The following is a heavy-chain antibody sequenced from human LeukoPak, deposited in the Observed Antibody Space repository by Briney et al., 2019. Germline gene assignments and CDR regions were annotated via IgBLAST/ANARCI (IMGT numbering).Heavy chain of an antibody. J-gene: IGHJ4*02. Sequence: PSETLSLTCTVSGYSISSGYYWGWIRQPPGKGLEWIGSIYHSGSTYYNPSLKSRVTISVDTSKNQFSLNLRSVTAADTAVYYCARVTVGALDYWGQGTLVTVSS. CDR2: IYHSGST. CDR3: ARVTVGALDY. D-gene: IGHD1-26*01. V-gene: IGHV4-38-2*02. CDR1: GYSISSGYY.